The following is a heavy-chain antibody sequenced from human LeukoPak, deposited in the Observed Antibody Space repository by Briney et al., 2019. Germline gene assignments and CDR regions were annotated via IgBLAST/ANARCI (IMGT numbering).Heavy chain of an antibody. D-gene: IGHD3-3*01. Sequence: GGSLRLSCAASGFTFSSYWMSWVRQAPGKGLEWVANIKQDGSEKYYVDSVKGRFTISRDNAKNSLYLQMNSLRAEDTAVYYCATRGKEGYYDFWSGYYTGLGYFDYWGQGTLVTVSS. CDR1: GFTFSSYW. CDR3: ATRGKEGYYDFWSGYYTGLGYFDY. J-gene: IGHJ4*02. V-gene: IGHV3-7*01. CDR2: IKQDGSEK.